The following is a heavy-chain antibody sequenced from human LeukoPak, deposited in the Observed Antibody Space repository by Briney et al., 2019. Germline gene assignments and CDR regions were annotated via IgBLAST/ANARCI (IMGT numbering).Heavy chain of an antibody. D-gene: IGHD3-3*01. CDR2: TYYRSKWCN. V-gene: IGHV6-1*01. CDR3: ARGVFSIGFDY. Sequence: SQTLSLTCAISGDSVSSNSAVWNWIRQSPSRGLEWLGRTYYRSKWCNDYAVSVKSRITINPDTSKNQFSLQLNSVTPEDTAAYYCARGVFSIGFDYWGQGTLVTVSS. J-gene: IGHJ4*02. CDR1: GDSVSSNSAV.